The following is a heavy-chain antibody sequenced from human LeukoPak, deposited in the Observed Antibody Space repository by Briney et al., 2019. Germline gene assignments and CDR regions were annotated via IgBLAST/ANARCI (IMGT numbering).Heavy chain of an antibody. J-gene: IGHJ4*02. CDR3: ARDKSGTFDY. CDR1: GFTFSSYW. Sequence: GGSLRLSCAASGFTFSSYWTDWVRQVPGKGLVWVSRINSDESSTNYADSVKGRFTISRDNPKNTLYLQMNSLRAEDTAVYYCARDKSGTFDYWGQGTLVTVSS. CDR2: INSDESST. D-gene: IGHD3-10*01. V-gene: IGHV3-74*01.